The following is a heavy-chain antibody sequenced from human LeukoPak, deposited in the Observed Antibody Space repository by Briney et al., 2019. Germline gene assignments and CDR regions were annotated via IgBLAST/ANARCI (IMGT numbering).Heavy chain of an antibody. CDR1: GFTVSSNY. CDR2: IYSGGST. V-gene: IGHV3-53*01. CDR3: ARQTYYYDSSGPTGDY. D-gene: IGHD3-22*01. J-gene: IGHJ4*02. Sequence: GGSLRLSCAASGFTVSSNYMSWVRQAPGKGLEWVSVIYSGGSTYYADSVKGRFTISRDNSKNTLYLQMNSLRAEDTAVYYCARQTYYYDSSGPTGDYWGQGTLVTVSS.